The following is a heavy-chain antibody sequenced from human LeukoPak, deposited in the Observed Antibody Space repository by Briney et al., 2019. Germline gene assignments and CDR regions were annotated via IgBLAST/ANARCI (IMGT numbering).Heavy chain of an antibody. D-gene: IGHD7-27*01. CDR1: GSTFTSYL. J-gene: IGHJ4*02. V-gene: IGHV5-51*01. Sequence: PGESLKISCQGSGSTFTSYLSGWVRKLPGKGLEWMGIIYPGDSATSYSPSFQAQVTITAEKSISTAYLQSSSLNASDFASYYCARRDETNGGFDYWGQGTLVTVSS. CDR3: ARRDETNGGFDY. CDR2: IYPGDSAT.